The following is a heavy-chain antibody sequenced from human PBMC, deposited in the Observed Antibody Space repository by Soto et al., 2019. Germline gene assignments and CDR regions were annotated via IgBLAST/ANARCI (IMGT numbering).Heavy chain of an antibody. CDR1: GGSISSYY. CDR3: ARGLTGYYWFDP. V-gene: IGHV4-59*01. Sequence: QVQLQESGPGLVKPSETLSLTCTVSGGSISSYYWSWIRQPPGKGLEWIGYIYYSGSTNYNPSLKSRVTISVDTSKNQFSLKLSSVTAADTAVYYCARGLTGYYWFDPWGQGTLVTVSS. J-gene: IGHJ5*02. D-gene: IGHD3-9*01. CDR2: IYYSGST.